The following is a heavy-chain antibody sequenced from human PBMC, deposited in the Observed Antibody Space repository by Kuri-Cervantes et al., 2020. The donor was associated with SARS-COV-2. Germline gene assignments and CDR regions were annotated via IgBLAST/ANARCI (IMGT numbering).Heavy chain of an antibody. V-gene: IGHV3-48*01. D-gene: IGHD3-10*01. CDR3: ARDSSYYYGSGSYSDY. CDR2: ISSSSSTI. CDR1: GFTFSSYS. J-gene: IGHJ4*02. Sequence: GESLKISCAASGFTFSSYSMNWVRQAPGKGLEWVSYISSSSSTIYYADSVKGRFTISRDNSKNTLYLQMNSLRAEDTAVYYCARDSSYYYGSGSYSDYWGQGTLVTVSS.